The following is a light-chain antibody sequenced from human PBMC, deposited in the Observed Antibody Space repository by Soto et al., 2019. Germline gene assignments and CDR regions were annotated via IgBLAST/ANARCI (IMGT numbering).Light chain of an antibody. V-gene: IGKV3-20*01. J-gene: IGKJ1*01. CDR1: RSVSSN. Sequence: ETVMTQSPATLSVSPGKRATLSCRASRSVSSNLAWYQQKPGQAPRLLIYGASSRATGIPDRFSGSGSGTDFTLTISRLEPEDFAVYYCQQYGSSRTFGQGTKVEIK. CDR3: QQYGSSRT. CDR2: GAS.